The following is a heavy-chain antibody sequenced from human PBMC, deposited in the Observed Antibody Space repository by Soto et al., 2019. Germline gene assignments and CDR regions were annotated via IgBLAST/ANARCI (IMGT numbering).Heavy chain of an antibody. CDR2: ISSSGSTI. D-gene: IGHD3-16*02. CDR1: GFTFSDYY. V-gene: IGHV3-11*01. CDR3: ARVTYYDYIWGSYRLDAFDI. Sequence: QVQLVESGGGLVKPGGSLRLSCAASGFTFSDYYMSWIRQAPGKGLEWVSYISSSGSTIYYADSVMGRFTISRDNAKNSLYLQMNSLRAEDTAVYYCARVTYYDYIWGSYRLDAFDIWGQGTMVTVSS. J-gene: IGHJ3*02.